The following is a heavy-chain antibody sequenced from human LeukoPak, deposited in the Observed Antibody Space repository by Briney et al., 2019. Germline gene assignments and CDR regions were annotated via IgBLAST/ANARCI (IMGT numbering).Heavy chain of an antibody. J-gene: IGHJ6*03. CDR3: ARDNTALVISDYYYMDV. CDR1: GFTFSDYN. V-gene: IGHV3-11*01. D-gene: IGHD5-18*01. Sequence: GGSLRLSCAASGFTFSDYNVRWIRQAPGKGLEWVSSISRSGSTKYYADSVKGRFTISRDNAKNSLFLQMNSLRAEDTAVYYCARDNTALVISDYYYMDVWGKGTTVTVSS. CDR2: ISRSGSTK.